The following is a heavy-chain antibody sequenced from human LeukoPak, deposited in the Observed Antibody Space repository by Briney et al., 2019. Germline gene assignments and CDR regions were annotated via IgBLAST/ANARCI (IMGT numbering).Heavy chain of an antibody. CDR2: TSDRGDYT. J-gene: IGHJ4*02. Sequence: PGGSLRLSCAASGFTFTSYSMSWVRQAPGKGLKWVSGTSDRGDYTYYADSVKGRFTISRDNSKNTLYLQMNSLRAEDTALYFCAKKAQYNGNYPLDYWGQGTLVTVSS. D-gene: IGHD1-26*01. V-gene: IGHV3-23*01. CDR3: AKKAQYNGNYPLDY. CDR1: GFTFTSYS.